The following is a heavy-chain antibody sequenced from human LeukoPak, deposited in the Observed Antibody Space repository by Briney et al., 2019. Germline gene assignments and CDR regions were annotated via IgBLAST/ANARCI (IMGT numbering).Heavy chain of an antibody. CDR1: GYTFTSYG. D-gene: IGHD6-13*01. V-gene: IGHV1-18*01. Sequence: ASVKVSCKASGYTFTSYGISWVRQAPGQGLEWMGWISAYNGNTNYAQKLQGRVTMTTDTSTSTAYMELRSLRSDDTAVYYCARDRRSVAAAGIIFDPWGQGTPVTVSS. J-gene: IGHJ5*02. CDR3: ARDRRSVAAAGIIFDP. CDR2: ISAYNGNT.